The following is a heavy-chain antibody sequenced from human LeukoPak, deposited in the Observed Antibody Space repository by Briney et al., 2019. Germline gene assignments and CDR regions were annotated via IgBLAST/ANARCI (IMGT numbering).Heavy chain of an antibody. D-gene: IGHD1-1*01. V-gene: IGHV4-38-2*02. CDR1: GSPISSGDY. CDR3: AKDYSNGDYVDY. J-gene: IGHJ4*02. CDR2: LYNSVST. Sequence: SETLSLTCTASGSPISSGDYWGWIRQPPGKGLEWIGSLYNSVSTHYNPSFKSRVTMSVDTSKNQFSLKLRFVTDADTAVYYCAKDYSNGDYVDYWGQGTLVTVSS.